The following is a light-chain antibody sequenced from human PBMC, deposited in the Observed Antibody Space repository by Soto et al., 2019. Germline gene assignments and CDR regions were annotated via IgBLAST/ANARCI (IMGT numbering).Light chain of an antibody. V-gene: IGKV1-5*01. J-gene: IGKJ2*01. Sequence: DIQMTQSPSTLSASFGDRVTITCRASQTFGSWLAWYQQKPGKAPKLLIYDASSLESGVPSRFSGSASGTEFTLTISSLQPDDFATYYCQQYNNYPYTFGQGTKLEIK. CDR3: QQYNNYPYT. CDR1: QTFGSW. CDR2: DAS.